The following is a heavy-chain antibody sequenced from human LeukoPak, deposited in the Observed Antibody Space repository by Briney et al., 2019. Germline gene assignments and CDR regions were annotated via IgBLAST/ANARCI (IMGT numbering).Heavy chain of an antibody. D-gene: IGHD1-1*01. CDR1: GFTFSSYG. CDR3: ARSWNWNDVGASFDN. Sequence: GGSLRLSCAASGFTFSSYGMSWVRQAPGKGLEWVSAISGSGGSTYYADSVKGRFTISRDNSKNTLFLQMNSLRAEDTAVYYCARSWNWNDVGASFDNWGQGTLVTVSS. CDR2: ISGSGGST. J-gene: IGHJ4*01. V-gene: IGHV3-23*01.